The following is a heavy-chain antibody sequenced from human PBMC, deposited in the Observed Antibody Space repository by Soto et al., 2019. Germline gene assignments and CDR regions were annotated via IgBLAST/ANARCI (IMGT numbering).Heavy chain of an antibody. CDR2: IYSGGST. J-gene: IGHJ4*02. CDR3: ARDSGSDWTNY. V-gene: IGHV3-53*04. Sequence: APGKGLEWVSVIYSGGSTYYADSVKGRFTISRHNSKNTLYLQMNSLRAEDTAVHYCARDSGSDWTNYWGQGTLVTVSS. D-gene: IGHD3-9*01.